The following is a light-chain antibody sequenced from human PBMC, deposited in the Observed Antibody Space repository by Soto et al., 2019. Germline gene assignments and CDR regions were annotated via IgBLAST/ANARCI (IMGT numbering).Light chain of an antibody. CDR2: WAS. Sequence: DIVMTQSPDSLAVSLGERATINCKSIQSVLSSSNNKNYLAWYQQKPGQPPKMLIYWASTRESGVPDRFSGSGSGTDFNLTISRLQAEDVAVYECQHYYSSTLTFGGGTKVDIK. CDR3: QHYYSSTLT. J-gene: IGKJ4*01. CDR1: QSVLSSSNNKNY. V-gene: IGKV4-1*01.